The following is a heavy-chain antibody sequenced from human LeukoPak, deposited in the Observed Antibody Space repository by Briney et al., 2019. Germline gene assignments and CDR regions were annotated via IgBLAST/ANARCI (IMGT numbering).Heavy chain of an antibody. V-gene: IGHV3-7*01. Sequence: PGGSLRLSCAASGFTFSSYWMSWVRQAPGKGLEGVAKIKQDGSEKYYVDSVKGRFTISRDNAKNSLYLQMNSLRAEDTAVYYCARQNYYDSNGYYCSGFDYWGQGTLVTVSS. J-gene: IGHJ4*02. D-gene: IGHD3-22*01. CDR2: IKQDGSEK. CDR3: ARQNYYDSNGYYCSGFDY. CDR1: GFTFSSYW.